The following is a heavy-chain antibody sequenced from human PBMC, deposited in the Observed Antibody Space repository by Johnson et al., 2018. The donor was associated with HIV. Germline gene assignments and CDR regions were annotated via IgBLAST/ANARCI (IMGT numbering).Heavy chain of an antibody. Sequence: VQLVESGGGLVQPGGSLRLSCAASGFTFSNAWMSWVRQAPGKGLEWVGRIKSKTGCGTTDYAAPVKGRFTISRDDSKNTLYLQMNSLRAEDTAVYYCAKDEALGCERDPDAFDIWGQGTMVTVSS. CDR1: GFTFSNAW. V-gene: IGHV3-15*01. CDR2: IKSKTGCGTT. D-gene: IGHD2-8*01. CDR3: AKDEALGCERDPDAFDI. J-gene: IGHJ3*02.